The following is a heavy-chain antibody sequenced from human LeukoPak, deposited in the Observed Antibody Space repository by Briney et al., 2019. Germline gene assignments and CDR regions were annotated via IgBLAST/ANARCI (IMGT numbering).Heavy chain of an antibody. Sequence: GASVKVSCKASGYTFTSYGISWVRQAPGQGLEWMGWINPNSGGTNYAQKFQGRVTMTRDTSISTAYMELSRLRSDDTAVYYCAREDYYDSSGYYYPWSWFDPWGQGTLVTVSS. CDR3: AREDYYDSSGYYYPWSWFDP. V-gene: IGHV1-2*02. CDR2: INPNSGGT. D-gene: IGHD3-22*01. CDR1: GYTFTSYG. J-gene: IGHJ5*02.